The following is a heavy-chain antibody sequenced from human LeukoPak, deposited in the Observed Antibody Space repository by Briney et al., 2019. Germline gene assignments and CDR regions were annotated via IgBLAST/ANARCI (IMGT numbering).Heavy chain of an antibody. CDR1: GYSISSGYY. CDR2: IYHSGST. Sequence: SETLSLTCTVSGYSISSGYYWGWIRQPPGKGLEWIGSIYHSGSTYYNPSLKSRVTISVDTSKNQFSLKLSSVTAADTAVYYCARCDTMVRGVIDWGQGTLVTVSS. CDR3: ARCDTMVRGVID. J-gene: IGHJ4*02. V-gene: IGHV4-38-2*02. D-gene: IGHD3-10*01.